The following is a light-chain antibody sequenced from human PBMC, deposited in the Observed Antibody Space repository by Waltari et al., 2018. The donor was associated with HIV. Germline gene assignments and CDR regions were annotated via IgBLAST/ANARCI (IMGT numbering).Light chain of an antibody. CDR2: AAS. J-gene: IGKJ1*01. CDR1: QGISSS. V-gene: IGKV1-NL1*01. CDR3: QQYYSTPRT. Sequence: DIQMTQSPSSLSASVGDRVTITCRASQGISSSLAWYQQKLGKAPKLLLYAASRLESGVPARFSGSGSGTDFTLTISSLQPEDYATYYCQQYYSTPRTFGQGTKLEIK.